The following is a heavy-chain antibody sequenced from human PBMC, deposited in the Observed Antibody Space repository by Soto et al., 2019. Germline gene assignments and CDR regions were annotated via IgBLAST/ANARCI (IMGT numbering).Heavy chain of an antibody. CDR3: AKEHLVPAARDYYYGMDV. CDR2: ISYDGSNK. CDR1: GFTFSSYG. V-gene: IGHV3-30*18. J-gene: IGHJ6*02. D-gene: IGHD2-2*01. Sequence: GGSLRLSCAASGFTFSSYGMHWVRQAPGKGLEWVAVISYDGSNKYYADSVKGRFTISRDNSKNTLYLQMNSLRAEDTALYYCAKEHLVPAARDYYYGMDVWGQGTTVTVSS.